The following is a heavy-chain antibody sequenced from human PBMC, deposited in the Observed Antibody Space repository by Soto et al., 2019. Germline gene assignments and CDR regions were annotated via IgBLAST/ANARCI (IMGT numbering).Heavy chain of an antibody. D-gene: IGHD3-3*01. CDR1: GGSISSGGYY. CDR2: IYYSGST. Sequence: QVQLQESGPGLVKPPQTLSLTCTVSGGSISSGGYYWSWIRQPPGKGLEWIGYIYYSGSTYYNPSLKSRVTISVDTSKNQFSLKLSSVTAADTAVYYCARDRLIGVVIGYYYYYGMDVWGQGTTVTVSS. CDR3: ARDRLIGVVIGYYYYYGMDV. V-gene: IGHV4-30-4*01. J-gene: IGHJ6*02.